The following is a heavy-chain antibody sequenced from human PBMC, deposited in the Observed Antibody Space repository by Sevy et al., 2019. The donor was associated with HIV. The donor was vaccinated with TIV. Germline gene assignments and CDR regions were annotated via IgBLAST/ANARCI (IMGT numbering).Heavy chain of an antibody. J-gene: IGHJ5*02. V-gene: IGHV4-4*02. CDR1: GGSISSVNW. CDR2: IYHSGST. Sequence: SETLSLTCAVSGGSISSVNWWHWVRQPPGKGLEWIGEIYHSGSTNYNPSLKSRVTISVDNSKNQFSLKLSSVTAADTALYYCAGGGETPRGFDPWGQGSLVTVSS. CDR3: AGGGETPRGFDP. D-gene: IGHD3-16*01.